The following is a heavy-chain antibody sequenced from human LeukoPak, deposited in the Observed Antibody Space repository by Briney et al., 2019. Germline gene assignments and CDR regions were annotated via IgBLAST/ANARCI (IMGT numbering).Heavy chain of an antibody. V-gene: IGHV4-34*01. CDR2: INHSGST. CDR3: ALRGVMSPWFDP. Sequence: SETLSLTCAVYGGSFSGYYWSWIRQPPGKGLEWIGEINHSGSTNYNPSLKSRVTISVDTSKNQFSLKLSSVTAADTAVYYCALRGVMSPWFDPWGQGTLVTVSS. J-gene: IGHJ5*02. D-gene: IGHD3-10*01. CDR1: GGSFSGYY.